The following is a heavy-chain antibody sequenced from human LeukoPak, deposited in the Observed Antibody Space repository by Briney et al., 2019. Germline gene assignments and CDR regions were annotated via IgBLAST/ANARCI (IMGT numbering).Heavy chain of an antibody. CDR3: ARQDTAMALAFHY. V-gene: IGHV4-30-4*08. D-gene: IGHD5-18*01. J-gene: IGHJ4*02. CDR1: GASISSGGYY. Sequence: SQTLSLTCTVSGASISSGGYYWSWIRQHPWKGLEWIGYIYYSGSTYYNPSLKSRVTISVDTSKNQFSLKLSSVTAADTAVYYCARQDTAMALAFHYWGQGTLVTVPS. CDR2: IYYSGST.